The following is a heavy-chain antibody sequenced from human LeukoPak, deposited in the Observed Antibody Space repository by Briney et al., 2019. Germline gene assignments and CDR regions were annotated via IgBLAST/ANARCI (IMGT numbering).Heavy chain of an antibody. J-gene: IGHJ6*04. CDR1: GGSISSSNW. CDR2: IYHSGST. D-gene: IGHD2-2*01. V-gene: IGHV4-4*02. CDR3: ASLVVPAAMGGGTNYYYYYGMDV. Sequence: SGTLSLTCAVSGGSISSSNWWSWVRQPPGKGLEWIGEIYHSGSTNYNPSLKSRVTISVVKSKNQFSLKLSSVTAADTAVYYCASLVVPAAMGGGTNYYYYYGMDVWGKGTTVTVSS.